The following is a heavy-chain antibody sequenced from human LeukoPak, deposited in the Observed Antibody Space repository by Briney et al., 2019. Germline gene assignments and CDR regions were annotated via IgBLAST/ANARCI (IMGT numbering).Heavy chain of an antibody. J-gene: IGHJ6*03. Sequence: GGSLRLSCAASGFTFDDYAMHWVRQAPGKGLEWVSGISWNSGSIGYADSVKGRFTISRDNAKNSLYLQMNSLRAEDTAVYYCAKDGYSSGTYYYYMDVWGKGTSVTISS. CDR2: ISWNSGSI. V-gene: IGHV3-9*01. CDR1: GFTFDDYA. D-gene: IGHD6-25*01. CDR3: AKDGYSSGTYYYYMDV.